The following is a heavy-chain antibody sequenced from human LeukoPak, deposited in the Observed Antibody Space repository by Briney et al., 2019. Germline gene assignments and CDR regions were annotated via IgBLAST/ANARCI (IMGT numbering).Heavy chain of an antibody. Sequence: GASVKVSCKASGYTFTSYGISWVRQAPGQGLEWMGWISAYNGNTNYAQKLQGRVTMTTDTSTSTAYMELRSLRSDDTAVYYCARGPRIVVVPAANDYWGQGTLVTVSS. V-gene: IGHV1-18*01. CDR3: ARGPRIVVVPAANDY. J-gene: IGHJ4*02. CDR1: GYTFTSYG. D-gene: IGHD2-2*01. CDR2: ISAYNGNT.